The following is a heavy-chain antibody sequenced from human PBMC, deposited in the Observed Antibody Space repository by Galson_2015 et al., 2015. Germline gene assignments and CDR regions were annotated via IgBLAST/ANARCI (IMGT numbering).Heavy chain of an antibody. D-gene: IGHD3-10*01. J-gene: IGHJ4*02. CDR2: VSPGGAT. V-gene: IGHV3-23*01. CDR3: AKRYGSGGHFDD. CDR1: GFSFTTSA. Sequence: SLRLSCAASGFSFTTSALRWVRLAPGTGLEWVSIVSPGGATTYAASVRGRFFISRDNSQHPLYVEMSSLRADDTAVYYCAKRYGSGGHFDDWGQGTLVTVSS.